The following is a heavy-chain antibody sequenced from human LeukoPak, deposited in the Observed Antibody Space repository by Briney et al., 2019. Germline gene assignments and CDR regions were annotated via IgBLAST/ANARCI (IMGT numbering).Heavy chain of an antibody. CDR2: IDPNSGGT. Sequence: ASVKVSCKASGYTFTGYYMHWVRQAPGQGLEWMGRIDPNSGGTSYAQKFQGRVTMTRDTSISTAYMELSRLTSDDTAIYYCARDRSVAGDYWGQGTLVIVSS. V-gene: IGHV1-2*06. CDR1: GYTFTGYY. J-gene: IGHJ4*02. CDR3: ARDRSVAGDY. D-gene: IGHD6-19*01.